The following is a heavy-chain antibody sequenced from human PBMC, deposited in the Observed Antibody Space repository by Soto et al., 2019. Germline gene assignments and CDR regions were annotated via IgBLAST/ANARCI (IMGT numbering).Heavy chain of an antibody. Sequence: PVGSLRLSCAASGFTFDDYAMHWVRQAPGKGLEWVSGISWNSGSIGYADSVTGRFTISRDNAKNSLYLQMNSLRAEDTALYYCAKDMQWLVLPDYYGMDVWGQGTTVTVSS. J-gene: IGHJ6*02. CDR3: AKDMQWLVLPDYYGMDV. CDR2: ISWNSGSI. D-gene: IGHD6-19*01. V-gene: IGHV3-9*01. CDR1: GFTFDDYA.